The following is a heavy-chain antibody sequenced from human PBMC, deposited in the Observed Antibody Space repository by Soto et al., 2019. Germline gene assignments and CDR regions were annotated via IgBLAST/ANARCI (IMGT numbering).Heavy chain of an antibody. CDR3: ARLFPSGTVEYFQH. J-gene: IGHJ1*01. D-gene: IGHD1-1*01. CDR1: GYNFNRYW. CDR2: IYPGDSDT. V-gene: IGHV5-51*01. Sequence: RGESLKISCKGSGYNFNRYWIGWVRQMPGKGLEWMGIIYPGDSDTRYSPSFQGQVTISADKSISTAYLQWSSLKASDTAMYYCARLFPSGTVEYFQHWGQGTLVTVSS.